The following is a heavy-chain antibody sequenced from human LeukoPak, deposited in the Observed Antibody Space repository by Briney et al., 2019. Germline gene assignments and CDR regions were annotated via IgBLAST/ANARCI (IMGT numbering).Heavy chain of an antibody. CDR2: INPRTGST. V-gene: IGHV1-46*01. J-gene: IGHJ5*02. CDR3: VGDFLGYSYGYSTKFDP. CDR1: GYSFTNYY. Sequence: ASVKVSCKASGYSFTNYYVHWVRQAPGQGLEWVGIINPRTGSTTYAKKVQGRIIVTRDTSTSTVYMELSSLRSEDTAVYYCVGDFLGYSYGYSTKFDPWGQGTLVTVSS. D-gene: IGHD5-18*01.